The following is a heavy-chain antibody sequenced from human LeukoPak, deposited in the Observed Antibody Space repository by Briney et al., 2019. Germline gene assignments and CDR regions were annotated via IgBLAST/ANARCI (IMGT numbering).Heavy chain of an antibody. V-gene: IGHV1-2*02. J-gene: IGHJ6*02. CDR2: INPNSGGT. Sequence: ASVKVSCKASGYTFTGYYMHWVRQAPGQGLEWMGWINPNSGGTNYAQKFQGRVTMTRDTSISTAYMELSRLRSDDTAVYCCARDLGDSSGYRSYYYGMDVWGQGTTVTVSS. D-gene: IGHD3-22*01. CDR3: ARDLGDSSGYRSYYYGMDV. CDR1: GYTFTGYY.